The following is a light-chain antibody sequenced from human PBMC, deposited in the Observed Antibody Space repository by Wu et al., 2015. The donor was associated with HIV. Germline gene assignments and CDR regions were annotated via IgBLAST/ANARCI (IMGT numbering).Light chain of an antibody. J-gene: IGKJ4*01. Sequence: EIVLTQSPGTLSLSPGERATLSCRASQSISSSFLAWYQQKPGLAPRLLIYGASSRASGIPDRFSGSGSGTDFTLTISRLEPEDFALYFCQQYGGSSLTFGGGTKVEIK. CDR2: GAS. CDR3: QQYGGSSLT. CDR1: QSISSSF. V-gene: IGKV3-20*01.